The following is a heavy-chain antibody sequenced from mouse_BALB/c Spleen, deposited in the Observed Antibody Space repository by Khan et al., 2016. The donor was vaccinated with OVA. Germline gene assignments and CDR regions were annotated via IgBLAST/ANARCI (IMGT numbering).Heavy chain of an antibody. CDR3: ARGNYYGYYVDY. CDR2: ISYSGVT. CDR1: GYSITSGYA. D-gene: IGHD1-1*01. Sequence: EVQLQESGPGLVKPSQSLSLTCTVTGYSITSGYAWNWIRQFPGNKLEWMGYISYSGVTSYTPSLNSRISITRDTSKNQFFLQLNSVTPEDTATYYCARGNYYGYYVDYWGQGTTLTVSS. V-gene: IGHV3-2*02. J-gene: IGHJ2*01.